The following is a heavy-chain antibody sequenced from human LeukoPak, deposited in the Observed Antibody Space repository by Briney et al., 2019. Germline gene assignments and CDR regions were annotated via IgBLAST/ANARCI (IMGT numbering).Heavy chain of an antibody. J-gene: IGHJ4*02. CDR3: ARGSDFVWGSYRPYFDY. D-gene: IGHD3-16*02. V-gene: IGHV3-21*01. CDR1: AFTFRTYS. Sequence: GGSLRLSCVASAFTFRTYSMHWVRQAPGKGLEWVSSISGSTSYIYYADSVRGRFTISRDNTKNSLYLQMNSLRAEDTAVYYCARGSDFVWGSYRPYFDYWGQGTLVTVSS. CDR2: ISGSTSYI.